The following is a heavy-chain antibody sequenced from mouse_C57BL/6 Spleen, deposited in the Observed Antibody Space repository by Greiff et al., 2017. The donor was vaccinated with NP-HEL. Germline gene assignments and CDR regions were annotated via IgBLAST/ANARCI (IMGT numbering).Heavy chain of an antibody. CDR1: GYAFSSSW. CDR2: IYPGDGDT. Sequence: LVESGPELVKPGASVKISCKASGYAFSSSWMNWVKQRPGKGLEWIGRIYPGDGDTNYNGKFKGKATLTADKSSSTAYMQLSSLTSEDSAVYFCELGRSDYFDYWGQGTTLTVSS. V-gene: IGHV1-82*01. D-gene: IGHD4-1*01. J-gene: IGHJ2*01. CDR3: ELGRSDYFDY.